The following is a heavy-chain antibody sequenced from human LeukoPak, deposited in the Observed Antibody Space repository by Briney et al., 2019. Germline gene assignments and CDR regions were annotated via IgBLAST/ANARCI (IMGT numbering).Heavy chain of an antibody. D-gene: IGHD3-10*01. V-gene: IGHV4-34*01. CDR2: INHSGSA. Sequence: SETLSLTCGVFGASISDNYWIWIRQPPGKGLEWIGEINHSGSAKYNPSLMSRVTMSVDTSKNQFSLGLTSVTAADTAVYYCASSLRRGHWGQGTPVTVSP. CDR3: ASSLRRGH. J-gene: IGHJ4*02. CDR1: GASISDNY.